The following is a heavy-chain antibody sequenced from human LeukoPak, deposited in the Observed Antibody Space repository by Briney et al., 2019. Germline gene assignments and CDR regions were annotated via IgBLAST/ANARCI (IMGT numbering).Heavy chain of an antibody. V-gene: IGHV1-18*01. CDR2: ISAYNGNT. CDR3: AIDIGTDYGDFSDAFDI. CDR1: GYTFTSYG. Sequence: AAVKVSCKASGYTFTSYGISWVRQAPGQGLEWMGWISAYNGNTNYAQKLQGRVTMTTDTSTSTAYMELRSLRSDDTAVYYCAIDIGTDYGDFSDAFDIWGQGTMVTVSS. J-gene: IGHJ3*02. D-gene: IGHD4-17*01.